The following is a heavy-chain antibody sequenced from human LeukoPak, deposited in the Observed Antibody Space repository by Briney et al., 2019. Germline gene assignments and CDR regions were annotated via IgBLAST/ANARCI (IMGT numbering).Heavy chain of an antibody. D-gene: IGHD2-21*02. J-gene: IGHJ4*02. V-gene: IGHV4-61*08. CDR3: ARELELAYCGDDCGRIFDH. Sequence: PSQTLSLTCTVSGGSISSGDYYWSWIRQPPGKGLEWIGYIYYSGSTNYNPSLKSRVTISVDTSKNQFSLKLSSVTAADTAVYYCARELELAYCGDDCGRIFDHWGQGTLVTVSS. CDR2: IYYSGST. CDR1: GGSISSGDYY.